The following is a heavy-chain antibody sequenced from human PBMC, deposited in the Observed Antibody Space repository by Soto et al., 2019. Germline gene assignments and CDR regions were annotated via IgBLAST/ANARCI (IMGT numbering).Heavy chain of an antibody. CDR3: ARSSVTTFYFDY. J-gene: IGHJ4*02. Sequence: PGGSLRLSCAASGFTVSSNYMSWVRQAPGKGLEWVSVIYSGGSTYYADSVKGRFTISRDNSKNTLYLQMNSLRAEDTAVYYCARSSVTTFYFDYWGQGTLVTVSS. CDR2: IYSGGST. V-gene: IGHV3-66*01. CDR1: GFTVSSNY. D-gene: IGHD4-17*01.